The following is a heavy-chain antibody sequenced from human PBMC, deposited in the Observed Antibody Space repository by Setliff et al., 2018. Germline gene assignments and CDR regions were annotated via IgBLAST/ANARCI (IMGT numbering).Heavy chain of an antibody. CDR1: GFSISSGYY. J-gene: IGHJ4*02. V-gene: IGHV4-38-2*01. Sequence: PSETLSLTCAVSGFSISSGYYWGWIRQPPGKGPEWIGSIYESGSTYYNPSLKSRVTISIDASKNQFSLKLDSVTAADTAVYYCARTDDYYNFYAYWGQGTLVTVS. CDR2: IYESGST. CDR3: ARTDDYYNFYAY. D-gene: IGHD3-3*01.